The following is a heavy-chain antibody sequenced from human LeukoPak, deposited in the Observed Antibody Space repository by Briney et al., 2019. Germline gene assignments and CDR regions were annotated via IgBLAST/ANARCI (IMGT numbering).Heavy chain of an antibody. CDR1: GYSFTSYC. V-gene: IGHV5-51*01. J-gene: IGHJ3*01. CDR2: VYPGDCGP. Sequence: GASLKISSKVAGYSFTSYCIGWWRQMPARDLQGVGGVYPGDCGPTYSHSFQGQVTVSVDKSYNTASLQLSRLHAADTAVYYCRMSVDRVPLQDDVFDVSGEATMVTVST. CDR3: RMSVDRVPLQDDVFDV. D-gene: IGHD5-12*01.